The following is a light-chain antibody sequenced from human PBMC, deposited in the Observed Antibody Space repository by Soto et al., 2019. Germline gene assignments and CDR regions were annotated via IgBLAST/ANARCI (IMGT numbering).Light chain of an antibody. J-gene: IGKJ2*01. CDR1: QGISSY. CDR2: AAS. Sequence: AIRMTQSPXSFSASTGDRVTITCRASQGISSYLAWYQQKPGKAPKLLIYAASTLQSGVPSRFSGSGSGTDFTLTISCLQSEDFATYYCQQYYSYPPTFGQGTKLEIK. CDR3: QQYYSYPPT. V-gene: IGKV1-8*01.